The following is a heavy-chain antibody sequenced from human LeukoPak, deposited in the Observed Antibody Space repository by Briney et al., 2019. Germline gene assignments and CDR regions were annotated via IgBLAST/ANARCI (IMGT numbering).Heavy chain of an antibody. CDR2: IIPIFGTA. CDR3: ARALHSSSSGVS. Sequence: ASVKVSRKASGGTFSSYAISWVRQAPGQGLEWMGGIIPIFGTANYAQKFQGRVTITADESTSTAYMELSSLRSEDTAVYYCARALHSSSSGVSWGQGTLVTVSS. J-gene: IGHJ5*02. V-gene: IGHV1-69*13. D-gene: IGHD6-13*01. CDR1: GGTFSSYA.